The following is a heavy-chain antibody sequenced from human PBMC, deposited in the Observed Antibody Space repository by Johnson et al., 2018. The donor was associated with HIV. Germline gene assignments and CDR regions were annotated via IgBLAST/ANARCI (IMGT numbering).Heavy chain of an antibody. D-gene: IGHD5-18*01. Sequence: VQLVESGGGAVQPGRSLRLSCAASGFTFSSYAMHWVRQAPVKGLEWVAVISYDGSNKYYADSVKGRFTISRDNSKNTLYLQMNSLRAEDTAVYYCARLPSGYSRDDLDIWGQGTMVTVSS. CDR2: ISYDGSNK. CDR3: ARLPSGYSRDDLDI. J-gene: IGHJ3*02. V-gene: IGHV3-30-3*01. CDR1: GFTFSSYA.